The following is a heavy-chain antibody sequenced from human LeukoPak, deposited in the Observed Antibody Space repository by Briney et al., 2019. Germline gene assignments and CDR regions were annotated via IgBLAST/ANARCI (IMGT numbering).Heavy chain of an antibody. V-gene: IGHV3-30*03. CDR2: ISDDGSNE. CDR3: ARDPSNSGNYYVFDY. Sequence: PGGSLRLSCAASGFTFSSYGMHWVRQAPGKGLEWVAVISDDGSNENYADSVKGRFTISRDNYKNTLNLQMNSLRPEDTAVYYCARDPSNSGNYYVFDYWGRGTQVTVSS. D-gene: IGHD1-26*01. J-gene: IGHJ4*02. CDR1: GFTFSSYG.